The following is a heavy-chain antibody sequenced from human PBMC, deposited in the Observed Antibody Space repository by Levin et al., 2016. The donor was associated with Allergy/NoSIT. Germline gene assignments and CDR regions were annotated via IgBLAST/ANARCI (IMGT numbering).Heavy chain of an antibody. D-gene: IGHD2-2*01. CDR2: ISYDGSNK. Sequence: WIRQPPGKGLEWVAVISYDGSNKYYADSVKGRFTISRDNSKNTLYLQMNSLRAEDTAVYYCAKARVVPAAMILDYYYYGMDVWGQGTTVTVSS. CDR3: AKARVVPAAMILDYYYYGMDV. J-gene: IGHJ6*02. V-gene: IGHV3-30*18.